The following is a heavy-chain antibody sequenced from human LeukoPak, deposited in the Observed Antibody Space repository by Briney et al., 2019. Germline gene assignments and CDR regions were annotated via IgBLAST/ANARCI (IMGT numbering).Heavy chain of an antibody. CDR2: IYHSGST. V-gene: IGHV4-4*02. Sequence: SETLSLTCAVSGGSISSSNWWSWVRPPPGKGLEWIGEIYHSGSTNYNPSLKSRVTISVDKSKNQFSLKLSYVTAADTAVYYCARHASYGDKFDPWGQGTLVTVSS. CDR1: GGSISSSNW. CDR3: ARHASYGDKFDP. J-gene: IGHJ5*02. D-gene: IGHD4-17*01.